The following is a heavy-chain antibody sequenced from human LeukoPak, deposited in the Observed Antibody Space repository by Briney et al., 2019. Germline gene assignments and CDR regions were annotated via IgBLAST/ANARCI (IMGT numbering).Heavy chain of an antibody. CDR1: GVTFSSYW. CDR2: IKEDGGEK. CDR3: ARGRFNYDSTGYSSFYY. J-gene: IGHJ4*02. Sequence: PGGSLRLSCAASGVTFSSYWMSWVRQAPGKGLEWVANIKEDGGEKYYVDAVKGRFTISRDNAKTSVYLQMNSLGAEDTAVYYCARGRFNYDSTGYSSFYYWGQGTLVTVSS. V-gene: IGHV3-7*01. D-gene: IGHD3-22*01.